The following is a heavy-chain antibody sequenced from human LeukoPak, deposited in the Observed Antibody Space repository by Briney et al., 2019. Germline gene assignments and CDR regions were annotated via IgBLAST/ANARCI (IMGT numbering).Heavy chain of an antibody. CDR3: ARDEYDFWSGPKAAAFDI. Sequence: GGSLRLSCAASGFTFGSYSMNWVRQAPGKGLEWVSSISSSSSYIYYADSVKGRFTISRDNAKNSLYLQMNSLRAEDTAVYYCARDEYDFWSGPKAAAFDIWGQGTMVTVSS. CDR2: ISSSSSYI. CDR1: GFTFGSYS. V-gene: IGHV3-21*01. J-gene: IGHJ3*02. D-gene: IGHD3-3*01.